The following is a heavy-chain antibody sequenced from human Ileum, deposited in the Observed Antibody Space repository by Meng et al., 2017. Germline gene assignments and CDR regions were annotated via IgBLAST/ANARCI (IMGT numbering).Heavy chain of an antibody. D-gene: IGHD3-16*01. CDR3: ARDGGAAPDYFDY. CDR1: GDSVSSNSAA. V-gene: IGHV6-1*01. J-gene: IGHJ4*02. Sequence: QVQLQQSAPALVMSSQTLSLACAIPGDSVSSNSAAWNWIRQSPSRGLEWLGRTYYRSKWYNNYAVSVRSRISINPDTSKNQFSLQLNSVSTEDTAVYYCARDGGAAPDYFDYWGQGTLVTVSS. CDR2: TYYRSKWYN.